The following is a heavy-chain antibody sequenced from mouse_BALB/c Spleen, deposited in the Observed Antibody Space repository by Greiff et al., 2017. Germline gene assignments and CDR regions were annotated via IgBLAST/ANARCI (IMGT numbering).Heavy chain of an antibody. V-gene: IGHV1-69*02. CDR3: TREYYLDY. J-gene: IGHJ2*01. CDR1: GYTFTSYW. CDR2: IYPSDSYT. Sequence: QVQLQQSGAELVRPGASVKLSCKASGYTFTSYWINWVKQRPGQGLEWIGNIYPSDSYTNYNQKFKDKATLTVDKSSSTAYMQLSSPTSEDSAVYYCTREYYLDYWGQGTTLTVSS.